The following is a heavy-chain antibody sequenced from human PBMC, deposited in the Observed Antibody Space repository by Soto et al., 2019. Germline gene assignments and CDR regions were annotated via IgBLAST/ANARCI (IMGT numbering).Heavy chain of an antibody. V-gene: IGHV4-59*02. CDR3: ARANAAVSDERGKGTRYLDY. J-gene: IGHJ4*02. Sequence: AETLALACTVSGGSVSGYYWSWIRQSPGKGLEWIGYVNYSGVTHYNPSLQSRVTMSIDTSNNRFSLRLNSVTPTDTAVYYCARANAAVSDERGKGTRYLDYWGQGALVTVS. CDR2: VNYSGVT. D-gene: IGHD2-15*01. CDR1: GGSVSGYY.